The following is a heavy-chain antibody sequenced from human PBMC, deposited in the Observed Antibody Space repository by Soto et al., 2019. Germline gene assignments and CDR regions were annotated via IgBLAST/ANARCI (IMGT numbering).Heavy chain of an antibody. CDR1: DYSINSGHY. CDR2: VYHDGSS. D-gene: IGHD6-19*01. J-gene: IGHJ3*01. Sequence: SATLSLTCIVSDYSINSGHYWGWIRQPPGGGLEWIGSVYHDGSSYWKSSLKRRVALSIDKSKNQFSLNLSSVTAADTAIYYCARDRRGYASSGSPVYYAFEGWGPGKVVTVSS. CDR3: ARDRRGYASSGSPVYYAFEG. V-gene: IGHV4-38-2*02.